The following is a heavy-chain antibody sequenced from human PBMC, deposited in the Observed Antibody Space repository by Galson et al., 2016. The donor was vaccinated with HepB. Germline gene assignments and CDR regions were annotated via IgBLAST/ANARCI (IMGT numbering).Heavy chain of an antibody. CDR1: GFTLSSYW. CDR2: INRDGSSA. D-gene: IGHD1-26*01. V-gene: IGHV3-74*01. CDR3: ARGEGRYTDY. J-gene: IGHJ4*02. Sequence: SLRLSCAASGFTLSSYWMHWVRQTPGKGLVWVSRINRDGSSANYADSVKGRFPISRDNAKNTLFLQINSLRAEDTAVYYCARGEGRYTDYWGQGTLVTVSS.